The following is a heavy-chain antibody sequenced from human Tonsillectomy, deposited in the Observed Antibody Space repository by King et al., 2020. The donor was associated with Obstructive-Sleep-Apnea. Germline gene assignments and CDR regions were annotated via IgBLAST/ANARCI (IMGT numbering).Heavy chain of an antibody. CDR1: GGSFSGYY. D-gene: IGHD6-25*01. V-gene: IGHV4-34*01. CDR3: ARVVAAWGYFDY. J-gene: IGHJ4*02. CDR2: INHSGST. Sequence: QLQQWGAGLLKPSETLSLTCAVYGGSFSGYYWSWIRQPPGKGLEWIGEINHSGSTNYNPSLKSRVTISVDTSKNQFSLKLSSVTAADTAVYYCARVVAAWGYFDYWGRGTLVTVSS.